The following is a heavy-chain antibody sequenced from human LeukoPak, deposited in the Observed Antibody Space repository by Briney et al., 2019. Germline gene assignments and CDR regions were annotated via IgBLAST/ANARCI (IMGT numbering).Heavy chain of an antibody. V-gene: IGHV4-38-2*02. CDR2: IYHSGST. J-gene: IGHJ5*02. Sequence: SQTLSLTCTVSGGSISSGYYWGWIRQPPGKGLEWIGSIYHSGSTYYNPSLKSRVTISVDTSKNQFSLKLSSVTAADTAVYYRARIGMLDTNWFDPWGQGTLVTVSS. CDR1: GGSISSGYY. CDR3: ARIGMLDTNWFDP. D-gene: IGHD2-8*01.